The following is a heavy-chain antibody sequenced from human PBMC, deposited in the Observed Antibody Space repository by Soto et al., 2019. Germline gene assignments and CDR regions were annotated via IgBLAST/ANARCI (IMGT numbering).Heavy chain of an antibody. D-gene: IGHD1-20*01. CDR1: GFTFSSYG. Sequence: QVQLVESGGGVVQPGRSLRLSCAASGFTFSSYGMHWVRQAPGKGLEWVTVIWYDGSNKYYADSVKGRFTISRDNSKNTLYLQMNSRRAEDAAVYYCARDRGPFNCNDWPHYYYGMDVWGQGTTVTVSS. CDR2: IWYDGSNK. V-gene: IGHV3-33*01. CDR3: ARDRGPFNCNDWPHYYYGMDV. J-gene: IGHJ6*02.